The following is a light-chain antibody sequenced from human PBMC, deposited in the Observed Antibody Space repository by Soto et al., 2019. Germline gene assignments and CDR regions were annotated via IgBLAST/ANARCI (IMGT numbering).Light chain of an antibody. CDR1: QSVRSH. J-gene: IGKJ4*01. Sequence: EVVMTQSPATLSVSPGERATLSCRASQSVRSHLAWYQQKPGQAPSLLIFGASTRATGVPARFSGSESGTEFTLTISSLQSEDVAVYFGQQYNDWPRTFCGGTKVEIK. CDR2: GAS. V-gene: IGKV3-15*01. CDR3: QQYNDWPRT.